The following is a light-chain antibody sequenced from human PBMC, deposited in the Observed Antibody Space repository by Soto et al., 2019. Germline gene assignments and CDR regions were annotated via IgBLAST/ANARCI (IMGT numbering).Light chain of an antibody. CDR3: QQYEKWPPLT. Sequence: EIGLTQSAATLSLPAGERATVSCWASQSVSSHLAWYQQKRGQAPRLLIYAASTRAVGLPARFSGSGSGTAFTLTISPLQYEDFAVYYCQQYEKWPPLTFGGGTKVDIK. J-gene: IGKJ4*01. CDR2: AAS. CDR1: QSVSSH. V-gene: IGKV3-15*01.